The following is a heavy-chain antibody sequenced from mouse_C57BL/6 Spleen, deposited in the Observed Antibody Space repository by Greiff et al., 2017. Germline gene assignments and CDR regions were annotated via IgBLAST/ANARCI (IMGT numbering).Heavy chain of an antibody. CDR3: ARDYSITTVVVRYFDV. J-gene: IGHJ1*03. V-gene: IGHV5-17*01. CDR2: ISSGSSTI. CDR1: GFTFSDYG. D-gene: IGHD1-1*01. Sequence: DVKLVESGGGLVKPGGSLKLSCAASGFTFSDYGMHWVRQAPEKGLEWVAYISSGSSTIYYADTVKGRFTISRDNAKNTLFLQMTSLRSEDTAMYYCARDYSITTVVVRYFDVWGTGTTVTVSS.